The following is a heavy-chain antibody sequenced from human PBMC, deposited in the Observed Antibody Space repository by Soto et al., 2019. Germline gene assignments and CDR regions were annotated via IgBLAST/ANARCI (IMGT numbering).Heavy chain of an antibody. CDR3: AKERSYSSGGEH. V-gene: IGHV3-23*01. Sequence: PRGSLRRGCSASGFTFISYAISWVRQAPGKGLEWVSAISGSGGSTYYADSVKGRFTISRDNSKNTLYLQMNSLRAEDTAVYYCAKERSYSSGGEHWGQGTLVTVSS. CDR1: GFTFISYA. J-gene: IGHJ1*01. CDR2: ISGSGGST. D-gene: IGHD6-19*01.